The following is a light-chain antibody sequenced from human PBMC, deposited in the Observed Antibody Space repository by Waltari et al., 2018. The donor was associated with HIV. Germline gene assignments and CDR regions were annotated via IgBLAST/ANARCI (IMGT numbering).Light chain of an antibody. J-gene: IGKJ1*01. CDR1: QSLLFSSNKKNY. CDR3: QQYYSTPPT. Sequence: SSQSLLFSSNKKNYLAWYQQKPGQSPKLLIYWASTRHSGVPDRFSGSGSGTDFTLTITGLQPEDVAVYFCQQYYSTPPTFGQGTKVEIK. V-gene: IGKV4-1*01. CDR2: WAS.